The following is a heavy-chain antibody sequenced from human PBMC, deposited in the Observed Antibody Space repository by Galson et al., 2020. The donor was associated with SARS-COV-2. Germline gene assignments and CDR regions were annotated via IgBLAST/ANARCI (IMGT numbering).Heavy chain of an antibody. CDR2: ISYDGSNK. J-gene: IGHJ4*02. CDR1: GFTFSSYG. D-gene: IGHD6-19*01. V-gene: IGHV3-30*18. Sequence: GESLKISCAASGFTFSSYGMHWVRQAPGKGLEWVAVISYDGSNKYYADSVKGRFTISRDNSKNTLYLQMNSLRAEDTAVYYCAKEGVDSSGCFGYWVQGTLVTVSS. CDR3: AKEGVDSSGCFGY.